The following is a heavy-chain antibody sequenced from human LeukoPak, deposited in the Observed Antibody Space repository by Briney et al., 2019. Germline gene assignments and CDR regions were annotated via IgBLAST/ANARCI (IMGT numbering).Heavy chain of an antibody. Sequence: GGSLRLSCAASGFTFSSYNMNWVRQAPGKGLEWVSYISSSSNTIYYADSVKGRFTISRDNAKKLLYLQMNSLRAEDTAIYYCARDYASWPYYQYYYLDVWGKGTMVTVSS. CDR2: ISSSSNTI. CDR3: ARDYASWPYYQYYYLDV. V-gene: IGHV3-48*04. D-gene: IGHD2-2*01. J-gene: IGHJ6*03. CDR1: GFTFSSYN.